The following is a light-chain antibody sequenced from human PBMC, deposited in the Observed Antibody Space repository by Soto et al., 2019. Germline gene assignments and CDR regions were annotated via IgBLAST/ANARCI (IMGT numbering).Light chain of an antibody. J-gene: IGLJ1*01. CDR1: SSDVGGYNY. V-gene: IGLV2-14*01. CDR2: EVS. CDR3: SSYTSSSTLV. Sequence: QSVLTQPASVSGSPGQSITISCTVTSSDVGGYNYVSWYQQHPGKAPKLMIYEVSNRPSGVSNRFSGSKSGNTASLTISGLQVEDEADYYCSSYTSSSTLVFGTGTKVTVL.